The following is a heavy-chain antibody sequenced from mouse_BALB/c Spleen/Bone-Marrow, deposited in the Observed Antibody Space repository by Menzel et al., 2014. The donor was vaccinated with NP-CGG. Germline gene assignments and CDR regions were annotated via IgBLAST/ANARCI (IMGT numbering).Heavy chain of an antibody. V-gene: IGHV6-6*02. Sequence: EVKLMESGGGLVQPGGSMKLSCVASGFIFSNYWMNWVRQSPEKGLEWVAEIRLRSQNYATHYAESVKGRFTISRDDSKSSVYLQMNNLRAEDTGIYYCIAYYRYAVGFDIWGQGTTLTVSS. J-gene: IGHJ2*01. CDR3: IAYYRYAVGFDI. D-gene: IGHD2-14*01. CDR2: IRLRSQNYAT. CDR1: GFIFSNYW.